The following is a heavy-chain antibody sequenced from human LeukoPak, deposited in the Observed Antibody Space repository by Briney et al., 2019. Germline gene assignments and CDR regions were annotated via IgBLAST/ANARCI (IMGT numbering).Heavy chain of an antibody. V-gene: IGHV3-11*01. Sequence: GGSLRLSCAASGVTFSNYYMSWIRQAPGKGLEWVSYISSSGSTIYYAYSVNGRFTISRDTAKQSLYRQMNSLSAEDTAVYYCASWSAMVVVATWGYFDYWGQGTLVTVSS. D-gene: IGHD2-15*01. J-gene: IGHJ4*02. CDR3: ASWSAMVVVATWGYFDY. CDR1: GVTFSNYY. CDR2: ISSSGSTI.